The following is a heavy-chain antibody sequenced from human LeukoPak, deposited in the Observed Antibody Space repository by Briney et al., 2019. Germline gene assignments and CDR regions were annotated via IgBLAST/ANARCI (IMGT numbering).Heavy chain of an antibody. CDR2: IQAKAYGGAT. Sequence: GGSLRLSCSTSGFTFGDYAMSWVRQAPGKGLEWVGFIQAKAYGGATKYAASVNGRFSISRDDSQSIANLQLNDLKTEDTAVYYCTRAPHPRCSSSGCYLDYWGQGTLVTVSS. CDR3: TRAPHPRCSSSGCYLDY. D-gene: IGHD2-2*01. CDR1: GFTFGDYA. V-gene: IGHV3-49*04. J-gene: IGHJ4*02.